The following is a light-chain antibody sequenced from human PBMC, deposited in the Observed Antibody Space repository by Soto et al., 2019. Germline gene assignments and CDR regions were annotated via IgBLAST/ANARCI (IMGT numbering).Light chain of an antibody. V-gene: IGKV3-15*01. CDR3: QQRSNWPPIT. Sequence: EIVMTQSPATLSVSPGERASLSCRASQSVSSNLAWYQQKPGQAPRLLMFSASTRATGIPARFSGSGSGTDFTLTISSLQSEDFAVYYCQQRSNWPPITFGQGTRLEIK. J-gene: IGKJ5*01. CDR2: SAS. CDR1: QSVSSN.